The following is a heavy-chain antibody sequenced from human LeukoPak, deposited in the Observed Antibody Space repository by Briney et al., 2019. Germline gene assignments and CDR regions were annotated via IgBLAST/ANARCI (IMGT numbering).Heavy chain of an antibody. Sequence: NPLETLSLTCTVSGGSISSGGYYWSWIRQHPGKGLEWIGYIYYSGSTYYNPSLKSRVTISVDTSKNQFSLKLSSVTAADTAVYYCARDPVTAPNWFDPWGQGTLVTVSS. CDR2: IYYSGST. V-gene: IGHV4-31*03. D-gene: IGHD2-21*02. J-gene: IGHJ5*02. CDR3: ARDPVTAPNWFDP. CDR1: GGSISSGGYY.